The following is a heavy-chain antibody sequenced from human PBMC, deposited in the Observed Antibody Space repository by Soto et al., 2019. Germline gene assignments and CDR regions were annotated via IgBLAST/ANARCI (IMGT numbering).Heavy chain of an antibody. CDR1: GYTLTELS. D-gene: IGHD3-10*01. J-gene: IGHJ4*02. V-gene: IGHV1-24*01. Sequence: GASVTVSCKVSGYTLTELSMHWVRQAPGKGLEWMGGFDPEDDETIYAQKFQGRVTMTEDTSTDTAYMELSSLRSEDTAVYYCATFYGRFGELLPFDYWGQGTLVTVSS. CDR3: ATFYGRFGELLPFDY. CDR2: FDPEDDET.